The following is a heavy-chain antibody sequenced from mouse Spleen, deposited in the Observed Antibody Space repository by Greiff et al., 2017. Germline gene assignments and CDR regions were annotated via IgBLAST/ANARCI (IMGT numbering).Heavy chain of an antibody. J-gene: IGHJ4*01. V-gene: IGHV3-1*01. CDR1: GYSITSGYD. CDR3: AREDYGSSYGAMDY. Sequence: VQLKESGPGMVKPSQSLSLTCTVTGYSITSGYDWHWIRHFPGNKLEWMGYISYSGSTNYNPSLKSRISITHDTSKNHFFLKLNSVTTEDTATYYCAREDYGSSYGAMDYWGQGTSVTVSS. D-gene: IGHD1-1*01. CDR2: ISYSGST.